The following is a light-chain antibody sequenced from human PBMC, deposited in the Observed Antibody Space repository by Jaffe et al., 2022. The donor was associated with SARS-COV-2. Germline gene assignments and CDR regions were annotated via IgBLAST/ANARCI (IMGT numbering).Light chain of an antibody. CDR1: GSDVGGYNY. Sequence: QSALTQPPSASGSPGQSVTISCTGTGSDVGGYNYVSWFQQHPGKAPKLIIYGVNNRPSGVPDRFSGSKSGNTASLTVSGLQAEDEADYYCSSYAGSNSVLFGGGTKLTVL. V-gene: IGLV2-8*01. CDR3: SSYAGSNSVL. J-gene: IGLJ2*01. CDR2: GVN.